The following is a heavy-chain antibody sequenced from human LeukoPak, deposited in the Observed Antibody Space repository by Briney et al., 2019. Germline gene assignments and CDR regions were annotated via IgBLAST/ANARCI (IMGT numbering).Heavy chain of an antibody. J-gene: IGHJ4*02. V-gene: IGHV4-59*12. Sequence: SETLSLTCTVSDGSISSYYWSWIRQPPGKGLEWIGYIYYSGSTYYNPSLKSRVTISVDTSKNQFSLKLSSVTAADTAVYYCARGTFGGVNYWGQGTLVTVSS. CDR2: IYYSGST. CDR3: ARGTFGGVNY. D-gene: IGHD3-16*01. CDR1: DGSISSYY.